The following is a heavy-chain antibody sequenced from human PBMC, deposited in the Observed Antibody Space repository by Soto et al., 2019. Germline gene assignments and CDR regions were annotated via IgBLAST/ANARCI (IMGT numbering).Heavy chain of an antibody. D-gene: IGHD3-3*01. Sequence: PSETLSLTCTVSGGSISSYYWSWIRQPPGKGLEWIGYIYYSGSTNYNPSLKSRVTISVDTSKNQFSLKLSSVTAADTAVYYCARCQVLEWLLEYYFDYWGKGTLVTVSS. CDR3: ARCQVLEWLLEYYFDY. J-gene: IGHJ4*02. CDR1: GGSISSYY. V-gene: IGHV4-59*01. CDR2: IYYSGST.